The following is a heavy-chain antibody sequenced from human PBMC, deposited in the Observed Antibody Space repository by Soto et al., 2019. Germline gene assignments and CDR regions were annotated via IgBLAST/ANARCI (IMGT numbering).Heavy chain of an antibody. CDR2: IWYDGSNK. V-gene: IGHV3-33*01. CDR3: ARSSATPVSYYYDGMDV. D-gene: IGHD2-2*01. Sequence: QVQLVESGGGVVQPGRSLRLSCAASGFTFSSYGMHWVRQAPGKGLEWVAVIWYDGSNKHYADSVKGRFTISRDDSKTTLYMTRNRVRAEDTAVYYCARSSATPVSYYYDGMDVWGQGTTVTVSS. J-gene: IGHJ6*02. CDR1: GFTFSSYG.